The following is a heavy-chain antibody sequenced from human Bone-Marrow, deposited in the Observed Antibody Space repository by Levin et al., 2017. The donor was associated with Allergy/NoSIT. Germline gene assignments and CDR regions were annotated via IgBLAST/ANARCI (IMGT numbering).Heavy chain of an antibody. Sequence: ASVKVSCKTSGYTFTGYALHWVRQAPGQGLEWMGYISPNSGGTNYDQRFQGRVTMTRDTSIDTAYMELSRLTSDDTAVYYCARVAEEGPWGQGTWSPSPQ. CDR1: GYTFTGYA. J-gene: IGHJ5*02. CDR2: ISPNSGGT. V-gene: IGHV1-2*02. CDR3: ARVAEEGP.